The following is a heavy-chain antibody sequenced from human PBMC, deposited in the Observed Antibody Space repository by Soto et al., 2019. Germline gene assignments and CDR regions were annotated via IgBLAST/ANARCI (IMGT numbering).Heavy chain of an antibody. D-gene: IGHD1-1*01. V-gene: IGHV5-51*01. CDR3: ARRGPEYKFSPRAFDV. CDR2: IYPSDSDT. J-gene: IGHJ3*01. Sequence: EVQLVQSGAEVKKPGESLTISCQATGYMFTAYGIGWVRQMPGKGLEWMGIIYPSDSDTTYHPSMQGHVTVSVDKSVSTAYVHWSSLKASDTATYYCARRGPEYKFSPRAFDVWGQGTLVTVSS. CDR1: GYMFTAYG.